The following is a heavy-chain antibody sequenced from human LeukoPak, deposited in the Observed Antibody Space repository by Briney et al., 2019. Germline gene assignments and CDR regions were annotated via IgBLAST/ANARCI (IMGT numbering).Heavy chain of an antibody. CDR2: IKSKTDGGTT. D-gene: IGHD6-19*01. CDR1: GFTSSNAW. Sequence: GGSLRLSCAASGFTSSNAWMSGVRQAPGKGLEWVGRIKSKTDGGTTDYVAPVKGRFSISRDDAKNTLYLQMNSLKTEDTAVYYCTKATPDSTGWIDYWGQGNLVTVSS. V-gene: IGHV3-15*01. CDR3: TKATPDSTGWIDY. J-gene: IGHJ4*02.